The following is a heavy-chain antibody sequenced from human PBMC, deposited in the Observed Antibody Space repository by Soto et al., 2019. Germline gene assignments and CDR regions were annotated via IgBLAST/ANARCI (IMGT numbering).Heavy chain of an antibody. Sequence: SETLSLTCAVFGGSFSGYYWSWIRQSPGKGLEWIGEVIHDGRTNSNPSLKSRVTISVDTSKNQFPLKVNSVTAADTAVYYCARGPYYFDSGSFDYWGQGTLVTVSS. CDR2: VIHDGRT. CDR1: GGSFSGYY. CDR3: ARGPYYFDSGSFDY. V-gene: IGHV4-34*01. J-gene: IGHJ4*02. D-gene: IGHD3-10*01.